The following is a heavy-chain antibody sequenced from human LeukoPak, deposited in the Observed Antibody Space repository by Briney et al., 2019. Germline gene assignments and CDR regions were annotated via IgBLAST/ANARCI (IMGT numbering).Heavy chain of an antibody. CDR1: AFTFNSHW. CDR3: ARENSGSYDY. J-gene: IGHJ4*02. V-gene: IGHV3-74*01. CDR2: INSDGSSP. Sequence: GGSLRLSCAASAFTFNSHWMHWVRQAPGKGLVWVSLINSDGSSPTYADSVKGRFTISRDNAKNTLYLQMNSLRAEDTAVYYCARENSGSYDYWGQGTLVTVSS. D-gene: IGHD1-26*01.